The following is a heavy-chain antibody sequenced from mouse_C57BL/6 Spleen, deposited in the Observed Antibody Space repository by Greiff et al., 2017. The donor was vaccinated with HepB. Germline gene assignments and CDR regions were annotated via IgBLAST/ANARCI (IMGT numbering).Heavy chain of an antibody. CDR3: ARGDYDYWYFDV. V-gene: IGHV2-6*03. J-gene: IGHJ1*03. CDR2: IWSDGST. CDR1: GFSLTSYG. Sequence: VKLMESGPGLVAPSQSLSITCTVSGFSLTSYGVHWVRQPPGKGLEWLVVIWSDGSTTYNSALKSRLSISKDNSKSQVFLKMNSLQTDDTAMYYCARGDYDYWYFDVWGTGTTVTVSS. D-gene: IGHD2-4*01.